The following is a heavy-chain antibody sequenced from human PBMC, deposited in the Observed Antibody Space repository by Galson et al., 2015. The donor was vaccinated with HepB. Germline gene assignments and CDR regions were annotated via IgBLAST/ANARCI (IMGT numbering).Heavy chain of an antibody. CDR3: AKDGDQQLVFPYYYYYGMDV. CDR1: TFIFSTYS. V-gene: IGHV3-23*01. J-gene: IGHJ6*02. D-gene: IGHD6-13*01. Sequence: SLRLSCAASTFIFSTYSTNWVRQAPGRGLEWVSAISGGGGNTYYADSVKGRFTISRDNSKSTLFLQMNSLRAEDTAVYYCAKDGDQQLVFPYYYYYGMDVWGQGTTVTVSS. CDR2: ISGGGGNT.